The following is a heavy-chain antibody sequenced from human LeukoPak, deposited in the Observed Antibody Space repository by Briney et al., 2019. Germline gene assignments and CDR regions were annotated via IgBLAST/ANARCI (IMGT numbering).Heavy chain of an antibody. J-gene: IGHJ3*02. V-gene: IGHV4-59*01. CDR3: ARPSRSVSTAGAFDI. CDR1: GGSISNYF. CDR2: FYYSGGT. D-gene: IGHD5/OR15-5a*01. Sequence: PSETLSLTCTVSGGSISNYFWSWIRQPPGKGLEWIGYFYYSGGTNYNPSLKSRVTISVDTSKNQFSLKLSSVTAADTAVYYCARPSRSVSTAGAFDIWGQGTMVTVSS.